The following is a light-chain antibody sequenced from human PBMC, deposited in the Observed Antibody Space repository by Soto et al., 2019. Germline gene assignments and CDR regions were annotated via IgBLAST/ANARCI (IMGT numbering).Light chain of an antibody. CDR1: QTISSW. V-gene: IGKV1-5*03. J-gene: IGKJ1*01. Sequence: DIQMTQSPSTLSGSVGDRVTMTCRASQTISSWLAWYQQKPGKAPKLLIYKASTLKSGVPSRFSGSGSGTEFTLTISSLQPDDFATYVCQQYVKYPVTFGQGTKVDIK. CDR2: KAS. CDR3: QQYVKYPVT.